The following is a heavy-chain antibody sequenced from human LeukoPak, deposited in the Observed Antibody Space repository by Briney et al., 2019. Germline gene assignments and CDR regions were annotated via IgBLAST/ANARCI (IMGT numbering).Heavy chain of an antibody. CDR2: ISSTSSYI. Sequence: PGGSLRLSCVASGFTLSSYSMNWVRQAPGKGLEWVSVISSTSSYIRYAESVEGRFTISRENAKNSLFLEMKSLRAEDTAVYYCASLVWGPGYYYDSSGYYESWGQGTLVTVSS. V-gene: IGHV3-21*06. J-gene: IGHJ5*02. D-gene: IGHD3-22*01. CDR3: ASLVWGPGYYYDSSGYYES. CDR1: GFTLSSYS.